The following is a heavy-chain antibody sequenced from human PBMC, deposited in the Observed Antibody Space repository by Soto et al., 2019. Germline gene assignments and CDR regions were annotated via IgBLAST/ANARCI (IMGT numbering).Heavy chain of an antibody. V-gene: IGHV3-30-3*01. CDR1: GFTFSSYA. Sequence: QVQLVESGGGVVQPGRSLRLSCAASGFTFSSYAMHWVRQAPGKGLEWVAVISYDGSNKYYADSVKGRFTISRDNSKNTLYLQMNSLRAEDTAVYYCARGPLDDSSGYYFRLAFDIWGQGTMVTVSS. CDR3: ARGPLDDSSGYYFRLAFDI. D-gene: IGHD3-22*01. CDR2: ISYDGSNK. J-gene: IGHJ3*02.